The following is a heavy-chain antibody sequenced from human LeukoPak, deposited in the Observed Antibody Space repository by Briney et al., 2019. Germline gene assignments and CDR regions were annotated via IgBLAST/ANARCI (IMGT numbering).Heavy chain of an antibody. CDR1: GSNFGNYY. CDR3: AKGGKWDVTPFDY. V-gene: IGHV3-23*01. D-gene: IGHD1-26*01. Sequence: GGSLRLSCAASGSNFGNYYVSWVRQAPGKGLEWVSTISGGGGSTYYADSVKGRFTISRDNSKNTLYLQVNSLRAEDTAVYYCAKGGKWDVTPFDYWGQGTLVTVSS. J-gene: IGHJ4*02. CDR2: ISGGGGST.